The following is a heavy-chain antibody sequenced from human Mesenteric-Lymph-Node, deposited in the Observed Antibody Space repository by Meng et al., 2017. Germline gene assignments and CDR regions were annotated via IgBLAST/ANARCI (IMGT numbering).Heavy chain of an antibody. J-gene: IGHJ4*02. Sequence: ASVKVSCKASGYTFTGYYMHWVRQAPGQGLEWMGWINPNSGGTNYAQKFQGRVTMTRDTSNSTAYMELSRLRSDDTAVYYCARDRTMVRGGCGYWGQGTLVTVSS. D-gene: IGHD3-10*01. CDR2: INPNSGGT. CDR3: ARDRTMVRGGCGY. V-gene: IGHV1-2*02. CDR1: GYTFTGYY.